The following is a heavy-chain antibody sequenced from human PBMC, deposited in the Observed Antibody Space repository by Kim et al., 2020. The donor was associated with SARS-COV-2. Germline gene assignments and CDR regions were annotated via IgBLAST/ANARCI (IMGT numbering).Heavy chain of an antibody. CDR3: ARVPYDSSGYYYDY. Sequence: SPSLKSRVTISVDTSKNQFSLKLSSVTAADTAVYYCARVPYDSSGYYYDYWGQGTLVTVSS. J-gene: IGHJ4*02. V-gene: IGHV4-31*02. D-gene: IGHD3-22*01.